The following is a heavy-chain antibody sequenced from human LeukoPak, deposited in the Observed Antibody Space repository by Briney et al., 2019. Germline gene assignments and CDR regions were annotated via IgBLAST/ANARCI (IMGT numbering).Heavy chain of an antibody. CDR2: ISSSSSYI. Sequence: PGGSLRLSCAASGFTFSSYSMNWVRQAPGKGLEWVSSISSSSSYIYYADSVKGRFTISRDNAKNSLYLQVNSLRAEDTAVYYCARYSSSDRVDYWGQGTLVTVSS. CDR1: GFTFSSYS. V-gene: IGHV3-21*01. J-gene: IGHJ4*02. CDR3: ARYSSSDRVDY. D-gene: IGHD6-6*01.